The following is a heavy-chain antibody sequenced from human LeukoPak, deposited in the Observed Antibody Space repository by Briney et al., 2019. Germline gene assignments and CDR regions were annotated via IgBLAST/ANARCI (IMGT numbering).Heavy chain of an antibody. D-gene: IGHD3-22*01. CDR2: IYSGGST. Sequence: GGSLRLSCAASGFXVSSKYMSWVRQAPGKGLEWVSVIYSGGSTNYADSVKGRFTISRDNSKNTLYLQMNSLRAEDTAVYYCARGGSYDSSGYNDAFDIWGQGTMVTVSS. V-gene: IGHV3-66*01. J-gene: IGHJ3*02. CDR3: ARGGSYDSSGYNDAFDI. CDR1: GFXVSSKY.